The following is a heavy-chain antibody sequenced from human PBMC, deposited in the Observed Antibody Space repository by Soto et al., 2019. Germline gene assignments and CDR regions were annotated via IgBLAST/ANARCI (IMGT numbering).Heavy chain of an antibody. J-gene: IGHJ4*02. CDR2: ISEKGVKK. CDR1: GSTFSSFV. D-gene: IGHD2-8*01. Sequence: PGCSLKISCRASGSTFSSFVIPWVRKAPGKGLEGVAVISEKGVKKYSAESVRGRFVSSGDNSKNTVELEMNSLRPEDTAIYFWARRLTKTVSALGYWGQGTLVTGSS. CDR3: ARRLTKTVSALGY. V-gene: IGHV3-30*09.